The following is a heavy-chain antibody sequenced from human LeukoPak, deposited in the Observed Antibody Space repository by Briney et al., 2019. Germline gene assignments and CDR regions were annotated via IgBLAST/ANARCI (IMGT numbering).Heavy chain of an antibody. J-gene: IGHJ4*02. V-gene: IGHV3-7*03. Sequence: GGSLRLSCAVSGLTFSSSWMDWVRQAPGKGLEWVASINPDGNKKYSADSVKGRFTISRDNSKNTLYLQMNSLRAEDTAVYYCARSSHSHYYDTSFDYWGQGTLVTVSS. D-gene: IGHD3-22*01. CDR1: GLTFSSSW. CDR3: ARSSHSHYYDTSFDY. CDR2: INPDGNKK.